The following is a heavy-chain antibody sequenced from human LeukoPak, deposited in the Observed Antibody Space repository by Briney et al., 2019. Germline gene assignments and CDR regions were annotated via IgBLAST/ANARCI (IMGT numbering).Heavy chain of an antibody. CDR3: ARAGSYDYGGGFDY. CDR2: IYPSGST. D-gene: IGHD4-17*01. Sequence: SQTLSLTCAVSGGSISSGGYSWSWIRQPPGKGLEWIGYIYPSGSTYYNPSLKSRVTISVDRSKNQFSLKLSSMTAADTAVYYCARAGSYDYGGGFDYWGQGTLVTVSS. J-gene: IGHJ4*02. V-gene: IGHV4-30-2*01. CDR1: GGSISSGGYS.